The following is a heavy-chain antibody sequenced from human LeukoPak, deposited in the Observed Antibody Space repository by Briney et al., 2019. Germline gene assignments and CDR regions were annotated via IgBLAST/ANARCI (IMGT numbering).Heavy chain of an antibody. CDR1: GYIFTSYA. V-gene: IGHV1-3*01. CDR2: INAGNGNT. J-gene: IGHJ4*02. CDR3: AREYSSGWYVPGDY. D-gene: IGHD6-19*01. Sequence: ASVKVSCKASGYIFTSYAMHWVRQAPGQRLEWMGWINAGNGNTKYSQKFQGRVTITRDTSASTAYMELSSLRSEDTAVYYCAREYSSGWYVPGDYWGQGTLVTVSS.